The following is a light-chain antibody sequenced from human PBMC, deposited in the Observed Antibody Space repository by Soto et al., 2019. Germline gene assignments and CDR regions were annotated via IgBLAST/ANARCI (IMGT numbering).Light chain of an antibody. Sequence: QSVLTQPASVSGSTGQSITISCTGTSGDIGSYNRVSWYQQHSGKAPKLIMYGVNNRPSGLRDRFSGSKSGNTASLTISRLQAEDEADYYCNSFTSSSSYVFGSGTKVTAL. CDR2: GVN. V-gene: IGLV2-18*02. CDR3: NSFTSSSSYV. J-gene: IGLJ1*01. CDR1: SGDIGSYNR.